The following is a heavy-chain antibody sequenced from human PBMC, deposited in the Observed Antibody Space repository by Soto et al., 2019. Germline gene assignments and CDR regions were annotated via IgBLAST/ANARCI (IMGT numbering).Heavy chain of an antibody. CDR3: ARANYGVTIFGVVGYNWFDP. V-gene: IGHV4-59*01. Sequence: SDTLSLTCTVSGGSISSYYWNWIRQPPRKGLEGIGYIYYSGSTNYNPSLKSRVTISVDTSKNQFSLKLSSVTAADTAVYYCARANYGVTIFGVVGYNWFDPWGQGTLVTVS. CDR1: GGSISSYY. J-gene: IGHJ5*02. D-gene: IGHD3-3*01. CDR2: IYYSGST.